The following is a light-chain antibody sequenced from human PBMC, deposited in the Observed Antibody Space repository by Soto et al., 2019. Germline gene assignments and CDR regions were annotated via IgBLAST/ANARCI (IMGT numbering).Light chain of an antibody. CDR2: DVS. V-gene: IGLV2-14*03. CDR3: NSYRSSSTRYV. CDR1: CSDVGGYNY. Sequence: QSALTQPASVSGSPGQSITISCTGTCSDVGGYNYVSWYLQHPGRAPKLLIYDVSNRPSGVSNRFSGSKSGNTASLTISGLQAEDEADYYCNSYRSSSTRYVFGSGTKVTVL. J-gene: IGLJ1*01.